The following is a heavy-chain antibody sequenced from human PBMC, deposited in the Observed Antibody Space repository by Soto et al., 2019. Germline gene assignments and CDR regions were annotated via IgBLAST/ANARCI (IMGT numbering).Heavy chain of an antibody. J-gene: IGHJ4*02. CDR2: ISGRGETK. Sequence: EVQLVESGGGFVQPGGSLRLSCASSGFTFSSCSMNWVRQAPGKGLEGVSFISGRGETKYDADSVKGRFTISRDNTKNSLYLQMSSLREEDTAVYYCAKYCSSDVCFDYWGQGTLVTFSS. D-gene: IGHD2-8*01. V-gene: IGHV3-48*02. CDR3: AKYCSSDVCFDY. CDR1: GFTFSSCS.